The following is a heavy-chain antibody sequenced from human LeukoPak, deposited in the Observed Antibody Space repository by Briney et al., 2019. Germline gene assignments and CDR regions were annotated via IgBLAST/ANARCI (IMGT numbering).Heavy chain of an antibody. CDR1: GDSISNYY. CDR2: ISYSGIT. CDR3: ARGLYPDDAFDI. J-gene: IGHJ3*02. D-gene: IGHD3-16*02. Sequence: SETLSLTCTVSGDSISNYYWSWIREPPGKGLVWIGYISYSGITNYNPSLKSRATISLDTSKNHFSLKMRSVTAADTAVYYCARGLYPDDAFDIWGQGTMVTVSS. V-gene: IGHV4-59*08.